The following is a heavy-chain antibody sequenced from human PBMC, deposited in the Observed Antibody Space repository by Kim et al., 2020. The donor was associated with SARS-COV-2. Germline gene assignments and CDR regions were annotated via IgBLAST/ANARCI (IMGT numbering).Heavy chain of an antibody. CDR3: ARAGYSSSWSTRGYYYYGMDV. CDR1: GGSISSYY. V-gene: IGHV4-59*13. CDR2: IYYSGST. J-gene: IGHJ6*02. D-gene: IGHD6-13*01. Sequence: SETLSLTCTVSGGSISSYYWSWIRQPPGKGLEWIGYIYYSGSTNYNPSLKSRVTISVDTSKNQFSLKLSSVTAADTAVYYCARAGYSSSWSTRGYYYYGMDVWGQGTTVTVS.